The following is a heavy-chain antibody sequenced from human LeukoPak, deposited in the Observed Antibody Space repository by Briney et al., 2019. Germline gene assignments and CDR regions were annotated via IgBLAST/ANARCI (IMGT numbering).Heavy chain of an antibody. J-gene: IGHJ4*02. Sequence: SETLSLTCTVSGDSINNYYWSWIRQPPGKGLEWIGSINYSGSSNSNPSLKSRDTISVDMSKKHFFMDLISVTAADTAVYYCARAVHYSGTSDQYTGGWYYFDFWGQGTRVTVSS. D-gene: IGHD3-10*01. V-gene: IGHV4-59*01. CDR3: ARAVHYSGTSDQYTGGWYYFDF. CDR1: GDSINNYY. CDR2: INYSGSS.